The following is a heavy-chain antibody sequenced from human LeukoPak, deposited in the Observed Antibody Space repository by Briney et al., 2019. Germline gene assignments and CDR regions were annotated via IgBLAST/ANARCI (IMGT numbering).Heavy chain of an antibody. CDR3: ARDGYSNSWIPYYYGMDV. J-gene: IGHJ6*02. D-gene: IGHD6-13*01. CDR1: GFTFSSYW. CDR2: INSDGSST. V-gene: IGHV3-74*01. Sequence: GGSLRLSCAASGFTFSSYWMHWVRQAPGKGLVWVSRINSDGSSTSYADSVKGRFTISRDNAKNTLYLQMNSLRAEDTAVYYCARDGYSNSWIPYYYGMDVWGQGTTVTVSS.